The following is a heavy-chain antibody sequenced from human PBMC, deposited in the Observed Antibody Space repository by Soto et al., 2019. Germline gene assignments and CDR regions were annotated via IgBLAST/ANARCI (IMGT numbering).Heavy chain of an antibody. CDR1: GFTFSSYA. CDR3: ARDPPPLRSIAARPGYFDY. Sequence: QVQLVESGGGVVQPGRSLRLSCAASGFTFSSYAMHWVRQAPGKGLEWVAVISYDGSNKYYADSVKGRFTISRDNSKNTLYLQMNSLRAEDTAVYYCARDPPPLRSIAARPGYFDYWGQGTLVTVSS. D-gene: IGHD6-6*01. CDR2: ISYDGSNK. J-gene: IGHJ4*02. V-gene: IGHV3-30-3*01.